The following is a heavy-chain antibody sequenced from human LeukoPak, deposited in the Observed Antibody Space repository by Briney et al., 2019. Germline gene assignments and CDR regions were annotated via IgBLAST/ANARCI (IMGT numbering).Heavy chain of an antibody. V-gene: IGHV1-2*02. D-gene: IGHD3-10*01. CDR2: INPNSGGT. CDR3: ARGPGFGDRTYYYYYMDV. Sequence: GASVKVSCKASGYTFTGYYMHWVRQAPGQGLEWMGWINPNSGGTNYAQKFQDRVTMTRDTSISTAYMELSRLRSDDTAVYYCARGPGFGDRTYYYYYMDVWGKGTTVTISS. J-gene: IGHJ6*03. CDR1: GYTFTGYY.